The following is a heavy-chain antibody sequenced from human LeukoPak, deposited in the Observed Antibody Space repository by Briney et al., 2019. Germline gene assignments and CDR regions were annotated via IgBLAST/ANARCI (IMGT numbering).Heavy chain of an antibody. CDR2: IKSKTDGGTT. CDR1: GFTFSNAW. D-gene: IGHD3-3*01. J-gene: IGHJ4*02. CDR3: TTGTYYDFWSGTHTRFDY. V-gene: IGHV3-15*01. Sequence: GGSLRLSCAASGFTFSNAWMSWVRQAPGKGLEWVGRIKSKTDGGTTDYAAPVKGRFTISRDDSKNTLYLQMNSLKTEDTAMYYCTTGTYYDFWSGTHTRFDYWGQGTLVTVSS.